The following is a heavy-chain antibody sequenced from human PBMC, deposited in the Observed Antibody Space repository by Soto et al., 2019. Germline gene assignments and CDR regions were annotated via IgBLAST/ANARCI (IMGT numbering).Heavy chain of an antibody. J-gene: IGHJ4*02. CDR3: AKIKIRGDLFDPLDY. Sequence: QVQLVESGGGVVQPGTSLRLSCAASGFTFSSYSMQWVRQAAGKGPEWVAVISNDGTRKYYADSVKGRFTISRDNSKNTAYLEMNSLRAEDTAVYYCAKIKIRGDLFDPLDYWGQGTLVTVSS. V-gene: IGHV3-30-3*02. CDR2: ISNDGTRK. CDR1: GFTFSSYS. D-gene: IGHD2-21*02.